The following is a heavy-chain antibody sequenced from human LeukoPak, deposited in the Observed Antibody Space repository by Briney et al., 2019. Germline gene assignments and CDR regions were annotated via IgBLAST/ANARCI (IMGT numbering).Heavy chain of an antibody. J-gene: IGHJ4*02. V-gene: IGHV3-21*01. CDR3: ARGGGWGYYFDY. D-gene: IGHD7-27*01. CDR1: GFTFSSYS. Sequence: GRSLRLSCAASGFTFSSYSMNWVRQAPGKGLEWVSSISSSSSYIYYADSVKGRFTISRDNAKNSLYLQMNSLRAEDTAVYYCARGGGWGYYFDYWGQGTLVTVSS. CDR2: ISSSSSYI.